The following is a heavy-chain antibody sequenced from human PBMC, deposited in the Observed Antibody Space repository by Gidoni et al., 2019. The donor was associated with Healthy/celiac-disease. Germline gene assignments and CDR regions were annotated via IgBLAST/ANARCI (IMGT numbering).Heavy chain of an antibody. V-gene: IGHV3-9*01. D-gene: IGHD3-3*01. CDR3: AKGSGRFLEWLLNWFDP. J-gene: IGHJ5*02. CDR2: ISWNSGSI. CDR1: GFTFDDYA. Sequence: EVQLVESGGGLVQPGRYLRLSCAASGFTFDDYAMHWVRQAPGKGLEWVSGISWNSGSIGYADSVKGRFTISRDNAKNSLYLQMNSLRAEDTALYYCAKGSGRFLEWLLNWFDPWGQGTLVTVSS.